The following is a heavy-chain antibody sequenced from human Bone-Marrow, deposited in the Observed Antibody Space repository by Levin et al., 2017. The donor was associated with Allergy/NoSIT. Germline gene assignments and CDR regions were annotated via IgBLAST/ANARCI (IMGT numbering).Heavy chain of an antibody. CDR1: GFIFSGHA. CDR2: IVGDGGTR. D-gene: IGHD3-10*01. V-gene: IGHV3-23*01. Sequence: GESLKISCEASGFIFSGHAMHWVRQSPGKGLEWVSGIVGDGGTRYYGDSARGRFSVSRDNSRNTVYLQMDSLRVDDTAVYYCARDNYYGSGSYYINWGQGTLVTVSS. J-gene: IGHJ4*02. CDR3: ARDNYYGSGSYYIN.